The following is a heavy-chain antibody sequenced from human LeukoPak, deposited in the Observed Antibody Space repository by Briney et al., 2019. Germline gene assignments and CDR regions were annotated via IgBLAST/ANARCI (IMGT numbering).Heavy chain of an antibody. CDR2: IYYSGST. CDR3: ARYIAAAGTDY. CDR1: GGSISSYY. Sequence: SETLSLTCTVSGGSISSYYWSWIRQPPGKGLEWIGYIYYSGSTNYNPSLKSRVTISVDTSKNQSSLKLSSVTAADTAVYYCARYIAAAGTDYWGQGTLVTVSS. D-gene: IGHD6-13*01. J-gene: IGHJ4*02. V-gene: IGHV4-59*01.